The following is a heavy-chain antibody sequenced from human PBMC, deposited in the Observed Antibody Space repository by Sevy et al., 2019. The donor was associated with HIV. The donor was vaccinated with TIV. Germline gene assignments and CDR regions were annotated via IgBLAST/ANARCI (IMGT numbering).Heavy chain of an antibody. D-gene: IGHD6-6*01. J-gene: IGHJ4*02. CDR1: GDSISSYY. Sequence: ETLSLTCTVSGDSISSYYWSWMRQPPGKGLEWIGYIHYSGSTNYNPSLKSRVTISVDTSKSQFSLNLNSVTAADTAVYFCASASGQSTSSRYFDFWGQGTLVTVSS. CDR3: ASASGQSTSSRYFDF. V-gene: IGHV4-59*01. CDR2: IHYSGST.